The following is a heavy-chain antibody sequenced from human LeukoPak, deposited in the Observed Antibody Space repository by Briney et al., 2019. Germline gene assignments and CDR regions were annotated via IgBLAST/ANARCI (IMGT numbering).Heavy chain of an antibody. Sequence: GGSLRLSCAASGFTFSSYAMHWVRQAPGKGLEWVAVISYDGSNKYYADSVKGRFTISRDNSKNTLYLQMNSLRAEDTAVYYCARDRPYYDILTAIYYYDGMDVWGQGTTVTVSS. CDR1: GFTFSSYA. D-gene: IGHD3-9*01. CDR3: ARDRPYYDILTAIYYYDGMDV. CDR2: ISYDGSNK. J-gene: IGHJ6*02. V-gene: IGHV3-30-3*01.